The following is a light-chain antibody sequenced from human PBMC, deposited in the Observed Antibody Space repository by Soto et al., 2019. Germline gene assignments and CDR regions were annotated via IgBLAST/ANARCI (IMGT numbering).Light chain of an antibody. CDR2: EVN. CDR3: SSYTSTNTWV. Sequence: QSALTQPASVSGSPGQSITISCTGTSSDVGGYNYVSWYQQHPGKAPKLMIYEVNYRPSGVSNRFSGSKSGNTASLTISGLQAEDEADYYCSSYTSTNTWVFGGGTKLTVL. V-gene: IGLV2-14*01. J-gene: IGLJ3*02. CDR1: SSDVGGYNY.